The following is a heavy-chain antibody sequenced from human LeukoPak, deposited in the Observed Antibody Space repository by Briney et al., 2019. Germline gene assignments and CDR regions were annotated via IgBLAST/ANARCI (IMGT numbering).Heavy chain of an antibody. J-gene: IGHJ3*02. Sequence: PGGSLRLSCTASGFIFSDYWMRWVRQAPGKGLEWVATIHKDGGEKWYVDSVKGRVTISRDNVRNSLYLQMNSLRAEDTAVYYCANRFLITMIVVATPDAFDIWGQGTMVTVSS. D-gene: IGHD3-22*01. CDR2: IHKDGGEK. CDR1: GFIFSDYW. CDR3: ANRFLITMIVVATPDAFDI. V-gene: IGHV3-7*03.